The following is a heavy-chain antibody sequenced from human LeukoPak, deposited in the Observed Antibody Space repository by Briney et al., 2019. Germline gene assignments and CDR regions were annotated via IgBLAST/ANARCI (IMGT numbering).Heavy chain of an antibody. J-gene: IGHJ4*02. CDR3: ARDYGYCSGGSCVNFDY. D-gene: IGHD2-15*01. Sequence: PGGSLRLSCAASGFTFSSYSMNWVRQAPGKGLEWVSSISSSSSYIYYADSVKGRFTISRDNAKNSLYLQMNSLRAEDTAVYYYARDYGYCSGGSCVNFDYWGQGTLVTVSS. V-gene: IGHV3-21*01. CDR1: GFTFSSYS. CDR2: ISSSSSYI.